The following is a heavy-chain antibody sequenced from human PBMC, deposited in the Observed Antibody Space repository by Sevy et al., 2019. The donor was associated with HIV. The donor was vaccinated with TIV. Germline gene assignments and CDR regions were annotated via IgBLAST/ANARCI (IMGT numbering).Heavy chain of an antibody. Sequence: GGSLRLSCAASGFTFSSYSMNWVRQAPGKGLEWVSSISGISNYIYYADSMKGRFTVSRDNARNSLYLQMNSLRAEDTAVYYCARDLPPSATTVAHFDCWGQGTLVTVSS. D-gene: IGHD4-17*01. CDR1: GFTFSSYS. CDR3: ARDLPPSATTVAHFDC. V-gene: IGHV3-21*01. CDR2: ISGISNYI. J-gene: IGHJ4*02.